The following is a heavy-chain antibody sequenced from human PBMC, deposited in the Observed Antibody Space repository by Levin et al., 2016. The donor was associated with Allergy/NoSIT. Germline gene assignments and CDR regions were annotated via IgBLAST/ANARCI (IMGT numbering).Heavy chain of an antibody. CDR3: ARWIGYGDY. J-gene: IGHJ4*02. CDR2: IRSYNDKT. V-gene: IGHV1-18*01. Sequence: WVRQALGQGLEWMGWIRSYNDKTNYAQKFQGRVSLTTDTSTNTAHMELTSLRPDDTAVYYCARWIGYGDYWGQGTPVTVSS. D-gene: IGHD5-12*01.